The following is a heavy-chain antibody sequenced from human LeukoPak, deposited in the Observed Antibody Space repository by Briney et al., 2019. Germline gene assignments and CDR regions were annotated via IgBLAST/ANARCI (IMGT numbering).Heavy chain of an antibody. J-gene: IGHJ4*02. CDR2: ISYDGSNK. Sequence: PGGSLRLSCAASGFTFSSYAMHWVRQAPGKGLEWVAVISYDGSNKYYADSVKGRFTTSRDNSKNTLYLQMNSLRAEDMAVYYCAKESGSSVVVVAATPGALDYWGQGTLVTVSS. CDR3: AKESGSSVVVVAATPGALDY. CDR1: GFTFSSYA. V-gene: IGHV3-30-3*01. D-gene: IGHD2-15*01.